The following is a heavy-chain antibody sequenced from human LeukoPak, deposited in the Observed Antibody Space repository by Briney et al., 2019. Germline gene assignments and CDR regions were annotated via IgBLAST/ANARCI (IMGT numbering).Heavy chain of an antibody. CDR1: GFRFRDYH. J-gene: IGHJ6*02. CDR2: ITNTTRNT. Sequence: GGSLRLSCAASGFRFRDYHMNWVRQAPGKGLEWVSFITNTTRNTFYADSVKGRFTISRDNAKNSLYLQVTSLRAEDTAIYYCVRATDVWGQGTTVTVSS. CDR3: VRATDV. V-gene: IGHV3-11*06.